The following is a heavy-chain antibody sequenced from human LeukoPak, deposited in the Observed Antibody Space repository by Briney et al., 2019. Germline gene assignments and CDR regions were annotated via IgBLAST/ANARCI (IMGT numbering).Heavy chain of an antibody. J-gene: IGHJ4*02. CDR1: GFTVSDNY. CDR2: ICSAGST. D-gene: IGHD4-23*01. Sequence: PGGSLRLSCAASGFTVSDNYMSWVRQAPGKGLEWVSLICSAGSTYYADSVTGRFTISRDNSKNTLFLQMNSLRAEDTAVYYCARRGDGGRSFDYWGQGTLVTVSS. CDR3: ARRGDGGRSFDY. V-gene: IGHV3-53*01.